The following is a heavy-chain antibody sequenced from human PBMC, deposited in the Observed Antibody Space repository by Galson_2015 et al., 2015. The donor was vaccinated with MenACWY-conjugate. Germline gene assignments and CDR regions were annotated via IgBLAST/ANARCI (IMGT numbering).Heavy chain of an antibody. CDR3: ASGTVDYYYYGMDV. Sequence: SLRLSCAASGFTFSDYYMSWIRQAPGKGLEWVSYISSSSSYTNYADSVKGRFTISRDNAKNSLYLQMNSLRAEDTAVYYCASGTVDYYYYGMDVWGQGTTVTVSS. CDR2: ISSSSSYT. V-gene: IGHV3-11*06. J-gene: IGHJ6*02. D-gene: IGHD4-17*01. CDR1: GFTFSDYY.